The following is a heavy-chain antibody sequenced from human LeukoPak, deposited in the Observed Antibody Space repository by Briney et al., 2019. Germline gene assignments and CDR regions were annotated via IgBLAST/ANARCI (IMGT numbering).Heavy chain of an antibody. J-gene: IGHJ5*02. CDR1: GFTFSSYG. V-gene: IGHV3-30*18. CDR2: ISYDGSSK. D-gene: IGHD2-2*01. Sequence: PGGSLRLSCAASGFTFSSYGMSWVRQAPGKGLEWVAVISYDGSSKYYADSVKGRFTISRDNSKNTLYLQMNSLRAEDTAVYYCAKDGHCSSTSCYQRGWFDPWGQGTLVTVSS. CDR3: AKDGHCSSTSCYQRGWFDP.